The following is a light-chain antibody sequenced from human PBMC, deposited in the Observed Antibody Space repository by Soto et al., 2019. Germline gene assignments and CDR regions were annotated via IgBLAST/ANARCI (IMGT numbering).Light chain of an antibody. CDR2: SAS. CDR1: QSISTY. J-gene: IGKJ2*01. V-gene: IGKV1-39*01. CDR3: QQSYTLPYT. Sequence: DIQMTQSPSSLSASVGDRVTITCRASQSISTYLIWYQQKPGKGPKLLIYSASSLQSGVSSRFSGSGSGTDFTLSISGLQPEDFAIYYCQQSYTLPYTFGQGTKLEIK.